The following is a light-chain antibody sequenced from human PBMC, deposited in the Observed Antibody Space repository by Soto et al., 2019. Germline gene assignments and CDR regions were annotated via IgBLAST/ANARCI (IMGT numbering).Light chain of an antibody. CDR1: QSISSY. V-gene: IGKV1-39*01. Sequence: IHMNQFPSSLSALVGDRVTITCRASQSISSYLNWYQQKPGKAPKLLIYAASSLQSGVPSRFSGSGSGTDFTLTISSLQPEDFATYYCQQSYSTPLTFGGGTKVDIK. CDR3: QQSYSTPLT. J-gene: IGKJ4*01. CDR2: AAS.